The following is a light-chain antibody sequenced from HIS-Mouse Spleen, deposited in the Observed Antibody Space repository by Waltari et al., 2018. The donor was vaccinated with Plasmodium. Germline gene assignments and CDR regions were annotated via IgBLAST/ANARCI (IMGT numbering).Light chain of an antibody. CDR1: KLGDKY. Sequence: SYELTQPPSVSVSPGQTASITCSGDKLGDKYACWYQQKPGQSPVLVIYQDSKRPSGLPERFSGSNSGNTATLTIGGTQAMDGADYYCQAWDSSTVVFGGGTKLTVL. J-gene: IGLJ2*01. CDR2: QDS. V-gene: IGLV3-1*01. CDR3: QAWDSSTVV.